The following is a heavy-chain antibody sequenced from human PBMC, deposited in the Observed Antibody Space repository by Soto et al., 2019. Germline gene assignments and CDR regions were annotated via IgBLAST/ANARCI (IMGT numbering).Heavy chain of an antibody. V-gene: IGHV1-46*01. J-gene: IGHJ2*01. Sequence: ASVKVSCKAIGYSFTSHYMHWVRQAPGQGLGWMGTIYPGGVNIGYAQKFKGRVTMTKDTSTSTVYMELNSLTSEDTAVYYCARGNHRWLQLWYFDLWGRGTLVTVSS. CDR3: ARGNHRWLQLWYFDL. CDR2: IYPGGVNI. CDR1: GYSFTSHY. D-gene: IGHD5-12*01.